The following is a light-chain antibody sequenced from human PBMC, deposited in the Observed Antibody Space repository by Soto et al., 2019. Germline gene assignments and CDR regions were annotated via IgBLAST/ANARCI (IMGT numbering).Light chain of an antibody. Sequence: QSALTKPASVNGAPGQSITISCTGTSSDVGGYNYVSWYQQHPGKAPKLMIYDVSDRPSGVSNRFSGSKSGNTASLTISGLQAEDEADYYCSSYTNRGTLDIFGTGTKVTVL. J-gene: IGLJ1*01. V-gene: IGLV2-14*01. CDR3: SSYTNRGTLDI. CDR2: DVS. CDR1: SSDVGGYNY.